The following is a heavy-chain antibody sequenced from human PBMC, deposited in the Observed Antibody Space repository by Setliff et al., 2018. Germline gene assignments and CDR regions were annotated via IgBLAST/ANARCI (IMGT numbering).Heavy chain of an antibody. CDR3: ARGIIAYASWAPNKHAYYYYMDV. Sequence: ASVKVSCKASGYTLSTHYMHWVRQAPGQGLEWMGLINPSGESTVYAEKFQGRVSMTRDTSTNTVYMDLESLKSGDTAIYYCARGIIAYASWAPNKHAYYYYMDVWGNGTTVTVSS. CDR1: GYTLSTHY. CDR2: INPSGEST. V-gene: IGHV1-46*01. J-gene: IGHJ6*03. D-gene: IGHD2-2*01.